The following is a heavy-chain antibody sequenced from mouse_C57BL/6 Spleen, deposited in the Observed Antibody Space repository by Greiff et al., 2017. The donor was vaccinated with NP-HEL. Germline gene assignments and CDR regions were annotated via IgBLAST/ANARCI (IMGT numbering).Heavy chain of an antibody. J-gene: IGHJ3*01. CDR3: ARGRDDEVFAY. Sequence: EVKLMESGGGLVKPGGSLKLSCAASGFTFSSYAMSWVRQTPEKRLEWVATISDGGSYTYYPDNVKGRFTISRDNAKNNLYLQMSHLKSEDTAMYYCARGRDDEVFAYRGQGTLVTVSA. V-gene: IGHV5-4*03. CDR2: ISDGGSYT. CDR1: GFTFSSYA. D-gene: IGHD2-12*01.